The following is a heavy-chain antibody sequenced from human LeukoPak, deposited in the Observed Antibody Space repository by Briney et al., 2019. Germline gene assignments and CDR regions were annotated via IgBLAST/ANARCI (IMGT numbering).Heavy chain of an antibody. Sequence: KASETLSLTCTVSGGSISSGDYYWSWIRQPPGKGLEWIGYIYYSGSTYYNPSLKSRVTISVDTSKNQFSLKLSSVTAADTAVYYCARAHYDFWSGYYTFDYWGQGTLVTVSS. V-gene: IGHV4-30-4*01. J-gene: IGHJ4*02. D-gene: IGHD3-3*01. CDR1: GGSISSGDYY. CDR2: IYYSGST. CDR3: ARAHYDFWSGYYTFDY.